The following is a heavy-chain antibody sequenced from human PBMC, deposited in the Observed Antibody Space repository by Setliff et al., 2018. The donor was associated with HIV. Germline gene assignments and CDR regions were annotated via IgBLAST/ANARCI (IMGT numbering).Heavy chain of an antibody. Sequence: GGSLRLSCAASGFTFSTSAMHWVRQAPGKGLEWVAVISYAGSNEYYGDSVKGRFTISRDNSKNTLYLQMNSLRAEDTAVYYCAKDSIVVAKGTLDYWGQGT. CDR2: ISYAGSNE. D-gene: IGHD3-22*01. J-gene: IGHJ4*02. CDR3: AKDSIVVAKGTLDY. V-gene: IGHV3-30*04. CDR1: GFTFSTSA.